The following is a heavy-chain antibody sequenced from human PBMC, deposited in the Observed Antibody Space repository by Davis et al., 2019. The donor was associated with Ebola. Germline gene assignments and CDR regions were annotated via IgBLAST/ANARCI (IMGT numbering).Heavy chain of an antibody. Sequence: GGSLRLSCAASGFTFSDYYMSWIRQAPGKGLEWVSFISGSATTVSYADSVRGRFTISRDNAKKLLYLQMNSLRAEDTAVYYCARDGWGSSWVRGLDVWGQGTTVTVSS. J-gene: IGHJ6*02. V-gene: IGHV3-11*04. CDR3: ARDGWGSSWVRGLDV. CDR1: GFTFSDYY. CDR2: ISGSATTV. D-gene: IGHD6-13*01.